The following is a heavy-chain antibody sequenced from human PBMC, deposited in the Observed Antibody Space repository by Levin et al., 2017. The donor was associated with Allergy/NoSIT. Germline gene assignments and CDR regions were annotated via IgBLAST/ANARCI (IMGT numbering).Heavy chain of an antibody. J-gene: IGHJ4*02. CDR2: IHTTGGT. CDR1: GTSISSWY. V-gene: IGHV4-59*10. Sequence: SQTLSLTCSVSGTSISSWYWSWIRQPAGKGLEWIGRIHTTGGTSYNSPLQSRVTISVDASNTQFSLKLTSMTAADTAVYYCAKYGVVPSAHFDSWSQGTLVIVSS. D-gene: IGHD2-2*01. CDR3: AKYGVVPSAHFDS.